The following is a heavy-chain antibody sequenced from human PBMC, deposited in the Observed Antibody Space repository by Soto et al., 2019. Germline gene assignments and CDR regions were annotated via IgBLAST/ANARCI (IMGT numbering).Heavy chain of an antibody. CDR3: ARDGIPYSSSWYNWFDP. Sequence: SETLSLTCTVSGGSIRSVYYCWSWIRQSPDKGLEWIGHIYNGGSTFSNPSLKSRVTISVDTSKNQFSLKLSSVTAADTAVYYCARDGIPYSSSWYNWFDPWGQGTLVTVSS. CDR2: IYNGGST. D-gene: IGHD6-13*01. V-gene: IGHV4-30-4*01. J-gene: IGHJ5*02. CDR1: GGSIRSVYYC.